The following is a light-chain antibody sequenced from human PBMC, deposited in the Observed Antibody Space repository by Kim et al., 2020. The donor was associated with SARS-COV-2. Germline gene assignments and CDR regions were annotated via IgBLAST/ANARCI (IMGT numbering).Light chain of an antibody. CDR1: QSVSSSY. J-gene: IGKJ1*01. CDR2: GAS. Sequence: PGESATLPCRASQSVSSSYLAWYQQKPGQAPRLLIYGASSRATGIPDRFSGSGSGTDFTLTISRLEPEDFAVYYCQQYGSSPPWTFGQGTKVDIK. V-gene: IGKV3-20*01. CDR3: QQYGSSPPWT.